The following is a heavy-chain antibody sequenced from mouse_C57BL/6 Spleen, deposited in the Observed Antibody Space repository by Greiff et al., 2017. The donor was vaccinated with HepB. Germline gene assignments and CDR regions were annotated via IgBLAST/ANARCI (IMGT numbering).Heavy chain of an antibody. Sequence: EVNVVESEGGLVQPGSSMKLSCTASGFTFSDYYMAWVRQVPEKGLEWVANINYDGSSTYYLDSLKSRFIISRDNAKNILYLQMRSLKSEDTATYYCTRGGIYDGYYNAMDYWGQGTSVTVSS. CDR3: TRGGIYDGYYNAMDY. CDR2: INYDGSST. J-gene: IGHJ4*01. D-gene: IGHD2-3*01. CDR1: GFTFSDYY. V-gene: IGHV5-16*01.